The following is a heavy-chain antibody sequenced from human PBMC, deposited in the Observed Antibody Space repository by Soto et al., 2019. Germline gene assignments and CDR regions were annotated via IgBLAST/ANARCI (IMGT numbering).Heavy chain of an antibody. CDR2: IKQDGSEK. D-gene: IGHD3-22*01. J-gene: IGHJ4*02. CDR3: AIRASYYDSSGYFDY. Sequence: PGVSLRLSCAASGFTFSSYWMSWVRQAPGKGLEWVANIKQDGSEKYYVDSVKGRFTISRDNAKNSLYLQMNSLRAEDTAVYYCAIRASYYDSSGYFDYWGQGTLVNVSS. V-gene: IGHV3-7*01. CDR1: GFTFSSYW.